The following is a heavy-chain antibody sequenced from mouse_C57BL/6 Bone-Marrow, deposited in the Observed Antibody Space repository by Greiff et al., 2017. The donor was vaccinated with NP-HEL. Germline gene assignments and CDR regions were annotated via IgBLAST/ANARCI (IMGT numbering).Heavy chain of an antibody. V-gene: IGHV1-18*01. D-gene: IGHD1-1*01. CDR2: INPNNGGT. CDR3: ARSHYYGSKGFAY. CDR1: GYTFTDYN. J-gene: IGHJ3*01. Sequence: VQLQQSGPELVKPGASVKIPCKASGYTFTDYNMDWVKQSHGKSLEWIGYINPNNGGTIYNQKFKGKATLTVDKSSSTAYMELRSLTSEDTAVYYCARSHYYGSKGFAYWGQGTLVTVSA.